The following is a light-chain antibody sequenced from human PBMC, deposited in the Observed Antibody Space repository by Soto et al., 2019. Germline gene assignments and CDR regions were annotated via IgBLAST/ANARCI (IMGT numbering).Light chain of an antibody. J-gene: IGKJ5*01. CDR1: QSIRSAY. CDR2: DAS. CDR3: QQYGTSPIT. Sequence: EVVLTQSPGTLSLSLGEGATLSCRASQSIRSAYLAWYQQIPGQAPRLLIYDASSRAAGIPDRFSGSGSGTDFTLTISRLEPDDFAVYFCQQYGTSPITFGQGRRLEV. V-gene: IGKV3-20*01.